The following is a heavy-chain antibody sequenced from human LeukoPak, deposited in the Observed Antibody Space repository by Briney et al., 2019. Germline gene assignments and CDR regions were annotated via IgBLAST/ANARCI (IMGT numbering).Heavy chain of an antibody. CDR2: IYTSGST. J-gene: IGHJ5*02. V-gene: IGHV4-4*07. CDR1: GGSISSYY. D-gene: IGHD3-22*01. CDR3: AREVVVIGGSKGWFDP. Sequence: SETLSLTCTVSGGSISSYYWSWIRQPAGKGLEWIGRIYTSGSTNYNPSLKSRVTMSVDTSKNQFSLKLSSVTAADTAVYYCAREVVVIGGSKGWFDPWGQGTLVTVSS.